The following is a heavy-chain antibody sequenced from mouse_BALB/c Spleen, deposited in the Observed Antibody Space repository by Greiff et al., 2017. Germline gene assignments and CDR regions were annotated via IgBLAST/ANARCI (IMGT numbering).Heavy chain of an antibody. J-gene: IGHJ2*01. CDR3: TRSPGYFDY. V-gene: IGHV1S127*01. CDR1: GYTFTSYW. CDR2: IDPSDSYT. Sequence: QVQLQQPGAELVKPGASVKMSCKASGYTFTSYWIHWVKQRPGQGLEWIGVIDPSDSYTSYNQKFKGKATLTVDTSSSTAYMQLSSLTSEDSAVYYCTRSPGYFDYWGQGTTLTVSS.